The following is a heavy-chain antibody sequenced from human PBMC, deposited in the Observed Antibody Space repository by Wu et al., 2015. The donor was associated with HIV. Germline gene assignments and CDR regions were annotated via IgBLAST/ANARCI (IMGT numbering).Heavy chain of an antibody. J-gene: IGHJ6*03. D-gene: IGHD3-10*01. V-gene: IGHV1-69*13. CDR3: ARGKLPRVIWNGSGSRYYYYYYMDV. CDR2: IIPIFGTA. Sequence: QLVQSGAEVKKPGASVKVSCKASGYSFSDYGISWVRQAPGQGLEWMGGIIPIFGTANYAQKFQGRVTITADESTSTAYMELSSLRSEDTAVYYCARGKLPRVIWNGSGSRYYYYYYMDVWGKGTTVTVSS. CDR1: GYSFSDYG.